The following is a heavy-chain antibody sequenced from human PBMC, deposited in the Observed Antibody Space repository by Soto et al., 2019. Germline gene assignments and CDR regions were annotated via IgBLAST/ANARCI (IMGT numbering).Heavy chain of an antibody. J-gene: IGHJ3*02. CDR1: VFTFSSYA. CDR3: ASLADIVVVVAAIPAYAFDI. CDR2: ISYDGSNK. D-gene: IGHD2-15*01. V-gene: IGHV3-30-3*02. Sequence: GSLRLACAASVFTFSSYAMHWVRQAPGKGLEWVAVISYDGSNKYYADSVKGRFTISRDNSKNTLYLQMNSLRAEDTAVYYCASLADIVVVVAAIPAYAFDIWGQGTMVTVSS.